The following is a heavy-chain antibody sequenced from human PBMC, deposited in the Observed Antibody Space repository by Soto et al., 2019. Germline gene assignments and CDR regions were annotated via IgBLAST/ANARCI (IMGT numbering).Heavy chain of an antibody. V-gene: IGHV1-18*01. CDR2: ISAYNGNT. CDR3: ARDLFITIFGVAPMDV. D-gene: IGHD3-3*01. Sequence: ASVKVSCNASGYTFTSYGISWVRQAPGQGLEWMGWISAYNGNTNYAQKLQGRVTMTTDTSTSTAYMELRSLRSDDTAVYYCARDLFITIFGVAPMDVWGKGTTVTVSS. CDR1: GYTFTSYG. J-gene: IGHJ6*03.